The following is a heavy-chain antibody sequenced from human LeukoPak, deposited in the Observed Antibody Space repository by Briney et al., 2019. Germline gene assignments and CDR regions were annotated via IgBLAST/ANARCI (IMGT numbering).Heavy chain of an antibody. CDR3: ASSSFIQNYYGMDV. Sequence: GGSLRLSCAASGFTFSSYSMNWVRQAPGKGLEWVSSISSSSSYIYYADSVKGRFTISRDNAKNSLYLQMNSLRAEDTAVYYCASSSFIQNYYGMDVWGQGTTVTVSS. D-gene: IGHD6-6*01. CDR2: ISSSSSYI. V-gene: IGHV3-21*01. J-gene: IGHJ6*02. CDR1: GFTFSSYS.